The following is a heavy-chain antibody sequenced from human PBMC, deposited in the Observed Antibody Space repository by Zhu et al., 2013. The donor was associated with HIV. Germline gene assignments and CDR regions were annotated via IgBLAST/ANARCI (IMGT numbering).Heavy chain of an antibody. J-gene: IGHJ4*02. D-gene: IGHD3-22*01. CDR1: GGTFSSYA. Sequence: QVQLVQSGAEVKKPGSSVKVSCKASGGTFSSYAISWVRQAPGQGLEWMGGIIPIFGTANYAQKFQGRVTITADESTSTAYMELSSLRSEDTAVYYCASNFELYRGIYYDSSGYYYPLGYWGQGTLVTVSS. CDR3: ASNFELYRGIYYDSSGYYYPLGY. V-gene: IGHV1-69*01. CDR2: IIPIFGTA.